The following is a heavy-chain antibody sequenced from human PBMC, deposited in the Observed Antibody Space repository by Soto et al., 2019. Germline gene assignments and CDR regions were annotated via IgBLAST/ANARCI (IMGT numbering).Heavy chain of an antibody. Sequence: QVQLVQSGAEVKKPGASVKVSCKASGYTFASYAISWMRQAPGRGLEWMGWISAYNGNTNYAQKLQGRVTMTTDTSTSAACMERRGVGSDDTAVYYCARDPPRPGYWGQGTLVTVSS. V-gene: IGHV1-18*01. J-gene: IGHJ4*02. CDR1: GYTFASYA. CDR2: ISAYNGNT. CDR3: ARDPPRPGY.